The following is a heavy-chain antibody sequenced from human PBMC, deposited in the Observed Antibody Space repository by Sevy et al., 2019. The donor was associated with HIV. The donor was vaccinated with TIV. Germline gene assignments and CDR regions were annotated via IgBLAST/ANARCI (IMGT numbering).Heavy chain of an antibody. D-gene: IGHD1-1*01. CDR1: GFSLTTSGLG. Sequence: SGPTLVKPTQTLTLTCTLSGFSLTTSGLGVAWIRQTPGKALEWLALIRWDEDERYSPSLRSRLTITKDTPKNQVVLKMRNMSPVDSGTYYCARQGAASTTPIDHWGQGTLVTVSS. V-gene: IGHV2-5*02. CDR3: ARQGAASTTPIDH. J-gene: IGHJ1*01. CDR2: IRWDEDE.